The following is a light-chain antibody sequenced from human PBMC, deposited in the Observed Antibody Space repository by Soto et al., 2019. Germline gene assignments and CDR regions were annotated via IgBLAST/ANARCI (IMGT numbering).Light chain of an antibody. CDR3: QEYKSAT. Sequence: DIQMTQSPSTLSASVGDRVTITCRASRTISDWLAWYQQIPGKAPRLLIYDASTLQSGVPSRFSGSGSGTEFTLTISSLQPDDFATYYCQEYKSATFGQGTKVDIK. CDR1: RTISDW. CDR2: DAS. J-gene: IGKJ2*01. V-gene: IGKV1-5*01.